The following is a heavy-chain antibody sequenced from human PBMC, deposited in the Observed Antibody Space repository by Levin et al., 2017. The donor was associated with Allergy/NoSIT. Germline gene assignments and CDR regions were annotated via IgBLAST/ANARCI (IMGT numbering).Heavy chain of an antibody. CDR1: GGSIRSGSYY. V-gene: IGHV4-61*02. D-gene: IGHD3-10*01. CDR3: ARAEVGSEH. J-gene: IGHJ4*02. Sequence: SLTLSLTCKVSGGSIRSGSYYWSWIRQPAAQGLEWIGRIYSSGSANYNPSLKSLVTISVDTSKNQFPLKLSSVTAADTAVYYCARAEVGSEHWGQGTLVTVSS. CDR2: IYSSGSA.